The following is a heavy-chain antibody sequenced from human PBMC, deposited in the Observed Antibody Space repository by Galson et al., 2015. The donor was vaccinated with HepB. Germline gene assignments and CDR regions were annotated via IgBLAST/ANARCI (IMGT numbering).Heavy chain of an antibody. V-gene: IGHV4-39*01. Sequence: ETLSLTCTVSGGSISSSSYYWGWIRQPPGKGLEWIGSIYYSGSTYYNPSLKSRVTISVDTSKNQFSLKLSSVTAADTAVYYCARHSGPVAGTSPSDYWGQGTLVTVSS. J-gene: IGHJ4*02. CDR2: IYYSGST. CDR3: ARHSGPVAGTSPSDY. CDR1: GGSISSSSYY. D-gene: IGHD6-19*01.